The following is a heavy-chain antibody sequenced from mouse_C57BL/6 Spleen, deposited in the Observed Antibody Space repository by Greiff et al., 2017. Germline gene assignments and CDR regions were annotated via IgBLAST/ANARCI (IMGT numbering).Heavy chain of an antibody. CDR2: ISSGGSYT. J-gene: IGHJ1*03. Sequence: DVKLVESGGDLVKPGGSLKLSCAASGFTFSSYGMSWVRQTPDKRLEWVATISSGGSYTYYPDSVKGRFTISRDNAKNTLYLQMSSLKSEHTAMYYCARRGTTVVARYFDVWGTGTTVTVSS. V-gene: IGHV5-6*02. CDR1: GFTFSSYG. CDR3: ARRGTTVVARYFDV. D-gene: IGHD1-1*01.